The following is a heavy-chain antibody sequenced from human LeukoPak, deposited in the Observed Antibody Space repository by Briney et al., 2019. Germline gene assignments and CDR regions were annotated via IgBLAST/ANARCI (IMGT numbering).Heavy chain of an antibody. CDR1: GGSISSSSYY. J-gene: IGHJ5*02. CDR3: ARGFHVLLWFGWFDP. D-gene: IGHD3-10*01. CDR2: IYYSGST. V-gene: IGHV4-39*07. Sequence: SETLSLTCTVSGGSISSSSYYWGWIRQPPGKGLEWIGSIYYSGSTYYNPSLKSRVTISVDTSKNQFSLKLSSVTAADTAVYYCARGFHVLLWFGWFDPWGQGTLVTVSS.